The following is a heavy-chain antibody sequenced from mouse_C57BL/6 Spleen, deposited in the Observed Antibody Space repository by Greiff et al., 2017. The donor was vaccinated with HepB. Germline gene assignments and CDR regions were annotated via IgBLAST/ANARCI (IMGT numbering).Heavy chain of an antibody. V-gene: IGHV1-76*01. CDR3: ARWGLRHAMDY. CDR2: IYPGSGNT. Sequence: VQGVESGAELVRPGASVKLSCKASGYTFTDYYINWVKQRPGQGLEWIARIYPGSGNTYYNEKFKGKATLTAEKSSSTAYMQLSSLTSEDSAVYFCARWGLRHAMDYWGQGTSVTVSS. J-gene: IGHJ4*01. D-gene: IGHD2-4*01. CDR1: GYTFTDYY.